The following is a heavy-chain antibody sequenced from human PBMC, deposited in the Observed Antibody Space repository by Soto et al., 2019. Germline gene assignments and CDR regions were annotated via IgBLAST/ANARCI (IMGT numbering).Heavy chain of an antibody. Sequence: GCLGLAGSPSGCTYSNYSMNGVRQAPEKGLEWVAYISASSSSIYHADSVKGRFSISRDKAKHSLYLQMNSLRAEDTAVYYCTRDFTWSEVYWGQGVQVTVSS. V-gene: IGHV3-48*01. J-gene: IGHJ4*02. D-gene: IGHD3-3*01. CDR2: ISASSSSI. CDR1: GCTYSNYS. CDR3: TRDFTWSEVY.